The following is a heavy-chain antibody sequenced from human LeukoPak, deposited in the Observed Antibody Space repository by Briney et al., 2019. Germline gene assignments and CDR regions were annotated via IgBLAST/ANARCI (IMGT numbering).Heavy chain of an antibody. CDR2: ISGRDGYT. V-gene: IGHV3-23*01. J-gene: IGHJ4*02. Sequence: GGSLRLSCAASGFTFSTYAMSWVRQAPGKGLEWVSIISGRDGYTHYADAVKGRSTISRDNSKNTLYLQMNSLRAEDTAVYYCAKGPASIAVAGPSNDYWGQGTLVTVSS. CDR1: GFTFSTYA. D-gene: IGHD6-19*01. CDR3: AKGPASIAVAGPSNDY.